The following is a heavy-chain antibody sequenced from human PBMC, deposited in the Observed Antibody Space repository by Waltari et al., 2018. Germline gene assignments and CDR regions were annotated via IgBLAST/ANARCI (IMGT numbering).Heavy chain of an antibody. J-gene: IGHJ6*02. V-gene: IGHV4-59*01. CDR3: ARELVDCTNGVCYNYYYGMDV. D-gene: IGHD2-8*01. Sequence: QVQLQESGPGLVKPSETLSLTCTVSGGSISSYYWSWIRQPPGKGLEWIGYIYYSGSTNYNPSLKSRVTISVDTSKNQFSLKLSSVTAADTAVYYCARELVDCTNGVCYNYYYGMDVWGQGTTVTVSS. CDR1: GGSISSYY. CDR2: IYYSGST.